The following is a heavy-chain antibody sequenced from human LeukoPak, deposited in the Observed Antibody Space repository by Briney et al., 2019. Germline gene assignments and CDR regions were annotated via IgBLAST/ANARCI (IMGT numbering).Heavy chain of an antibody. CDR1: GYTFSTYY. V-gene: IGHV1-46*01. CDR3: TRTLGAVADSRYWFDP. D-gene: IGHD3-16*01. CDR2: VNPSGGGT. J-gene: IGHJ5*02. Sequence: ASVKISCKASGYTFSTYYMHWVRQAPGQGLEWMGVVNPSGGGTSYSQMFQGRLTMTRDMSTSTVYMELSSLRSEDTAVYYCTRTLGAVADSRYWFDPWGQGTLVTVSS.